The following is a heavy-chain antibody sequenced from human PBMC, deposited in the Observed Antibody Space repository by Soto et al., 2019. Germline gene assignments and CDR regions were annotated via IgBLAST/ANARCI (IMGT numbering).Heavy chain of an antibody. CDR2: INHSGST. V-gene: IGHV4-34*01. D-gene: IGHD3-16*01. Sequence: PSETLSLTCAVYGGSFSGYYWRWIRQPPGKGLEWIGEINHSGSTNYNPSLKSRVTISVDTSKNQFSLKLSSVTAADTAVYYCARPPSYDYVWGRPNDAFDIWGQGTMVTVSS. CDR1: GGSFSGYY. CDR3: ARPPSYDYVWGRPNDAFDI. J-gene: IGHJ3*02.